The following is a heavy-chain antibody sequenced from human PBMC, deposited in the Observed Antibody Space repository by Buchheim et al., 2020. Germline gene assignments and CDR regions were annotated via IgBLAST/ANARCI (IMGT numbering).Heavy chain of an antibody. J-gene: IGHJ4*02. CDR1: AGSISTYY. V-gene: IGHV4-59*01. D-gene: IGHD3-3*01. Sequence: QVQLQESGPGLVKPSETLSLTCTVSAGSISTYYWSWLRQPPGKGLEWIGYIYYSGSPNYNPSLKSRVTISLDTSKNQFSLKLSSVTAADTAVYYCARDFGVTHFDYWGQGTL. CDR3: ARDFGVTHFDY. CDR2: IYYSGSP.